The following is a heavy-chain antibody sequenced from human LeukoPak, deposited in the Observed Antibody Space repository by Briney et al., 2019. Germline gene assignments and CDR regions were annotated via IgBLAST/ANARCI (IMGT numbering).Heavy chain of an antibody. CDR3: ASSLITGTQELDY. Sequence: SETLSLTCTVSGGSISSGGYYWSWIRQHPGKGLEWIGYIYYSGSTYYNPSLKSRVTMSVDTSKNQFSLKLSSVTAADTAVYYCASSLITGTQELDYWGQGTLVTVSS. V-gene: IGHV4-31*03. D-gene: IGHD1-7*01. J-gene: IGHJ4*02. CDR1: GGSISSGGYY. CDR2: IYYSGST.